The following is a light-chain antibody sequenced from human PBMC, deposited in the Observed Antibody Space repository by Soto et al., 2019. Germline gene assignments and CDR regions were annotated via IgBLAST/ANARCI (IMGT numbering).Light chain of an antibody. Sequence: QTVVTPEPSLTVSPGGTVTLTCASSTGAVSTGYFPSWFQQKPGQAPRALIYTPSNKHSWTPARFSGSLLGGKAALTLSGAQPEDEADYYCSSYTSSSTYVFGTGTKVTVL. J-gene: IGLJ1*01. CDR1: TGAVSTGYF. V-gene: IGLV7-43*01. CDR2: TPS. CDR3: SSYTSSSTYV.